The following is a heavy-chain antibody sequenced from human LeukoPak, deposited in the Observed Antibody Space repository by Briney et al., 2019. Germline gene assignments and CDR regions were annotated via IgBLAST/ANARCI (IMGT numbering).Heavy chain of an antibody. D-gene: IGHD2-21*02. CDR2: IKQDGSKK. CDR1: GFPFSSYW. V-gene: IGHV3-7*01. CDR3: AREPIDGDCQFDY. Sequence: GGSLRLSCVASGFPFSSYWMTWVRQAPGKGLEWVANIKQDGSKKSYVDSVKGRFTTSRDNAKNSLYLQMNSLRAEDTAIYYCAREPIDGDCQFDYWGQGTLVTVSS. J-gene: IGHJ4*02.